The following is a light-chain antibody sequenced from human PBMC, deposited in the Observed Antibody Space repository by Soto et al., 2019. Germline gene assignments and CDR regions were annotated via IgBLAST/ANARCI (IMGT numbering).Light chain of an antibody. J-gene: IGLJ1*01. CDR1: SSDVGGYNY. CDR2: EVS. CDR3: SSYTSSSPP. Sequence: QSALTQPASVSGSPGQSITISCTGTSSDVGGYNYVSWYQQHPGKAPKLMIYEVSNRPSGVSNRFSGSKSGNTASLTISGLQAEDEADYYCSSYTSSSPPFGTGTKLTVL. V-gene: IGLV2-14*01.